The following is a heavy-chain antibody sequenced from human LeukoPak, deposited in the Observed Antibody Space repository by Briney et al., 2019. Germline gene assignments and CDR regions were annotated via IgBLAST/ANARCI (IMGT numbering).Heavy chain of an antibody. CDR3: ASSPSYCSSTSCHGGGDYYGMDV. CDR1: GGSISSGSYY. J-gene: IGHJ6*02. D-gene: IGHD2-2*01. V-gene: IGHV4-61*02. CDR2: IYTSGST. Sequence: PSETLSLTCTVSGGSISSGSYYWSWIRQPAGKGLEWIGRIYTSGSTNYNPSLKGRVTISVDTSKNQFSLKLSSVTAADTAVYYCASSPSYCSSTSCHGGGDYYGMDVWGQGTTVTVSS.